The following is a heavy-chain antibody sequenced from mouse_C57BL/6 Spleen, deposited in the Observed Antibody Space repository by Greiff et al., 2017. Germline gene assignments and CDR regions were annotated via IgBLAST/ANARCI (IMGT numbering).Heavy chain of an antibody. CDR3: AREGLITTVPFDY. CDR2: INPNNGGT. CDR1: GYTFTDYN. V-gene: IGHV1-22*01. J-gene: IGHJ2*01. Sequence: DVQLQESGPELVKPGASVKMSCKASGYTFTDYNMHWVKQSHGKNLEWIGYINPNNGGTSYNQKFKGKATLTVNKSSSTAYMELRSLTSEDSAVYYCAREGLITTVPFDYWGQGTTLTVSS. D-gene: IGHD1-1*01.